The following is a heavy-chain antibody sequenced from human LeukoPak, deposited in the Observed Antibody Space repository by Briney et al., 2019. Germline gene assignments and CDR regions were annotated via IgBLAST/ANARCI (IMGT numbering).Heavy chain of an antibody. V-gene: IGHV4-34*01. J-gene: IGHJ4*02. CDR1: GGSFSGHY. D-gene: IGHD1-14*01. CDR2: INESGST. Sequence: SETLSLTCAVYGGSFSGHYWSWIRQPPEKGLEWIGEINESGSTNYNPSLKSRVTISIVTSKNQFSLKVTSVTAADTAVYYCARGLRGTPKHQPAELWGQGTLVTVSS. CDR3: ARGLRGTPKHQPAEL.